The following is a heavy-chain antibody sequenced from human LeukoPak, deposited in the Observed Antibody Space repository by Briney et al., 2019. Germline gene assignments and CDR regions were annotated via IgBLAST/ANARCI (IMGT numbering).Heavy chain of an antibody. CDR1: GFTVSSNY. CDR2: IYSGGST. J-gene: IGHJ4*02. CDR3: ASQTTVKYYFDY. V-gene: IGHV3-53*01. Sequence: PGGSLRLSCAASGFTVSSNYMSWVRQAPGKGLGWVSVIYSGGSTYYADSGKGRFTISRDNSKNTLYLQLNSLRGEDTAVYYCASQTTVKYYFDYWGQGTLVTVSS. D-gene: IGHD4-17*01.